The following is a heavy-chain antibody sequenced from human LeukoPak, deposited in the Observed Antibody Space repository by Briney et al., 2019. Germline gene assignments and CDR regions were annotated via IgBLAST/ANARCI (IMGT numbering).Heavy chain of an antibody. V-gene: IGHV4-59*08. CDR1: GGSIRSYY. CDR3: ARHPSQWLKRFGAFDI. CDR2: IYYSGST. Sequence: PSETLSLTCTVSGGSIRSYYWSWIRQPPGKGLEWIGYIYYSGSTNYNPSLKSRVTISVDTSKNQFSLKLSSVTAANTAVYYCARHPSQWLKRFGAFDIWGQGTMVTVSS. D-gene: IGHD6-19*01. J-gene: IGHJ3*02.